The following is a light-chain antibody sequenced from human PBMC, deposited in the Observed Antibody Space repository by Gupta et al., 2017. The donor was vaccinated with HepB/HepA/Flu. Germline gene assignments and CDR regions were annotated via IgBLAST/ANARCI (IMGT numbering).Light chain of an antibody. Sequence: EIVLTQSPGTLSLSPGKRATLSCRASETIDSNYLSWYQQKLGQPPRLLLFSATSRATGIPDRFSGSGSGTDFNLTISRLEPEDFAVYYCQQFGDSPAITFGGETNVEIE. CDR2: SAT. CDR3: QQFGDSPAIT. J-gene: IGKJ4*02. CDR1: ETIDSNY. V-gene: IGKV3-20*01.